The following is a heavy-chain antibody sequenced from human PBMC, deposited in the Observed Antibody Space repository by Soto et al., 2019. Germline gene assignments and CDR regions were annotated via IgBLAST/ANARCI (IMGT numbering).Heavy chain of an antibody. V-gene: IGHV1-8*01. CDR1: GYTFTDYD. CDR2: VNPTSGNT. J-gene: IGHJ4*02. CDR3: ASWAGYSK. Sequence: QVQLVQSGAEVKKPGASVKVSCKVSGYTFTDYDINWVRQASGQGLEWMGWVNPTSGNTGYAQKFQGRVTMTWYTSISTAYVELSSLRSEDTAVYYCASWAGYSKWGQGTLVTVST. D-gene: IGHD3-9*01.